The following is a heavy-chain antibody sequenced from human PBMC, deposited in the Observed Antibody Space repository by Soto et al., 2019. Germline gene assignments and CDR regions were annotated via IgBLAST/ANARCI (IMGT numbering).Heavy chain of an antibody. Sequence: SETLSLTCTVSGGSISSGFYYWSWIRQPPGKGLEWIGYIYYSGSTNYNPSLKSRDTISVDTSKNQFSLKLSSVTAADTAVYYCARRYGKNAFDIWGQGTMVTVSS. CDR1: GGSISSGFYY. CDR2: IYYSGST. J-gene: IGHJ3*02. CDR3: ARRYGKNAFDI. D-gene: IGHD5-18*01. V-gene: IGHV4-61*01.